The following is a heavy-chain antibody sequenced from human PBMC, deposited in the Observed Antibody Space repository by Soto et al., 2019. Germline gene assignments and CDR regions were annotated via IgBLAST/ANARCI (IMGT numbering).Heavy chain of an antibody. D-gene: IGHD3-3*01. V-gene: IGHV4-59*08. CDR2: IYYSGST. Sequence: SETLSLTCTVSGGSICSYYWGWIRQPPGKGLEWIGDIYYSGSTNYHPSLKSRVTISVDTSKNQFSLKLSSVTAADTAVYYCARHVGAYYDFWSGYWSWFDPWGRGTLVNVSS. J-gene: IGHJ5*02. CDR3: ARHVGAYYDFWSGYWSWFDP. CDR1: GGSICSYY.